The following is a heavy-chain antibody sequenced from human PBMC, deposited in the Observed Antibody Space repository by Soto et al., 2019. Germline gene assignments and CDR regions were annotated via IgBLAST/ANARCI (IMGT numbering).Heavy chain of an antibody. CDR1: GFTFSSYG. J-gene: IGHJ6*02. CDR2: IWYDGSNK. D-gene: IGHD2-2*01. V-gene: IGHV3-33*01. Sequence: GGSLRLSCAASGFTFSSYGMHWVRQAPGKGLEWVAVIWYDGSNKYYADSVKGRFTISRDNSKNTLYLQMNSLRAEDTAVYYCAREIFGVVPAARHYYYGMDVWGQGTTVTVSS. CDR3: AREIFGVVPAARHYYYGMDV.